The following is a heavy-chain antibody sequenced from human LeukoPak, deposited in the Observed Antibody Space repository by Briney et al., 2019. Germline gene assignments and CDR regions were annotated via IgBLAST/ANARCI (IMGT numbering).Heavy chain of an antibody. CDR1: GFTFSSYG. CDR2: IWYDGSDR. V-gene: IGHV3-33*08. Sequence: PGGSLRLSCAASGFTFSSYGMHWVRQAPGKGLEWVAVIWYDGSDRYYADSVKGRFTISRDNAKNSLYLQMNSLRAEDTAVYYCARAKVAYGMDVWGQGTTVTVSS. D-gene: IGHD5-12*01. CDR3: ARAKVAYGMDV. J-gene: IGHJ6*02.